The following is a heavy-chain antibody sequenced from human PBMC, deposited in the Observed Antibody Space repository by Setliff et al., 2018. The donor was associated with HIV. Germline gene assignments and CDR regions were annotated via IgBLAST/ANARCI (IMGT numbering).Heavy chain of an antibody. D-gene: IGHD6-13*01. Sequence: GGSLRLSCAASGFTFSSYWMHWVRQAPGKGLVWVSRINNDESNTNYADSVKGRFTISRDDAKNTLYLQMNSLRAEDTALYYCGRDVHDAAADNWGRGTLVTVSS. J-gene: IGHJ4*02. CDR1: GFTFSSYW. V-gene: IGHV3-74*01. CDR2: INNDESNT. CDR3: GRDVHDAAADN.